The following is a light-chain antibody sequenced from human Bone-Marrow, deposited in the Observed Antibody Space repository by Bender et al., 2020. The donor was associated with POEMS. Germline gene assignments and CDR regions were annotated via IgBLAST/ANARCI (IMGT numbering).Light chain of an antibody. CDR2: SNY. Sequence: QSVLTQPPSASGTPGQSVIISCSGTDSNFGGNNVNWYQHLPGTAPRLVVYSNYQRPSGVPDRFSGSRSGTSASLAISGLRSEDEADYLCAAWDDSLSVVLFGGGTKVTVL. J-gene: IGLJ2*01. CDR1: DSNFGGNN. CDR3: AAWDDSLSVVL. V-gene: IGLV1-47*02.